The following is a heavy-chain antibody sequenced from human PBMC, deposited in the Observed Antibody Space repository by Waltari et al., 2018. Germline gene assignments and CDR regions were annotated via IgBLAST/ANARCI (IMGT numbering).Heavy chain of an antibody. Sequence: QIRLVQSGDEIKEPGASVKVSCKASGYTFTSYGISWLRRAHGQGLEWMGWVSPYDGNTNYAQKVPCSVGMTTDTSTTTAYMELRSLTSDDTAMYYCARGDDILTDYYKGLDYWGQGTLVTVSS. CDR1: GYTFTSYG. CDR3: ARGDDILTDYYKGLDY. J-gene: IGHJ4*02. D-gene: IGHD3-9*01. CDR2: VSPYDGNT. V-gene: IGHV1-18*01.